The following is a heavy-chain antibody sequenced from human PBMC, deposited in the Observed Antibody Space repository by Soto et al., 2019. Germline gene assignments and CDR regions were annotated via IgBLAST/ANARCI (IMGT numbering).Heavy chain of an antibody. CDR2: IIPILGIA. Sequence: QVPLVQSGAEVKKPGSSVKVSCKASGGTFSSYTISWVRQAPGQGLEWMGRIIPILGIANYAQKFQGRVTITADKSTSTAYMELSSLRSEDTAVYYCARGSYCSSTSCLTNYYYYYMDVWGKGTTVTVSS. D-gene: IGHD2-2*01. CDR3: ARGSYCSSTSCLTNYYYYYMDV. J-gene: IGHJ6*03. V-gene: IGHV1-69*02. CDR1: GGTFSSYT.